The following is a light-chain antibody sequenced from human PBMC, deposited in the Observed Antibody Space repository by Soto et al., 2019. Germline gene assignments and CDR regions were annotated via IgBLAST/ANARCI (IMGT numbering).Light chain of an antibody. CDR2: EVS. J-gene: IGLJ2*01. CDR1: SSDVGGYDF. V-gene: IGLV2-8*01. Sequence: QSVLTQPPSASGSPGQSVTISCTGTSSDVGGYDFVSWYQQHPGKAPKLIIYEVSKRPSGVPDRFSGSKSGNTASLTVSGLQAEDEADYYCSSYAGSNKFLVFGGGTKVTVL. CDR3: SSYAGSNKFLV.